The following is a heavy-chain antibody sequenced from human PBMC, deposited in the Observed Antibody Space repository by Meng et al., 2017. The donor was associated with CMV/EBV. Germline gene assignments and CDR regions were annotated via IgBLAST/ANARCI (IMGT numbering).Heavy chain of an antibody. J-gene: IGHJ5*02. Sequence: ASVKVSCKASGYTFTSYDINWVRQATGQGLEWMGWMNPNSGNTGYAQKFQGRVTMTRNTSISTAYMELSSLRSEDTAVYYCARGLVVGAMNWFDPWGQEPWSPSPQ. CDR1: GYTFTSYD. CDR2: MNPNSGNT. CDR3: ARGLVVGAMNWFDP. V-gene: IGHV1-8*01. D-gene: IGHD1-26*01.